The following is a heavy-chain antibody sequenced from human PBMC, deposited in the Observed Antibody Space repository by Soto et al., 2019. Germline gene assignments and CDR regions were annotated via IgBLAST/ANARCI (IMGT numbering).Heavy chain of an antibody. CDR1: GGSFTSHV. CDR2: IIPIFGTV. Sequence: ASVKVSCKASGGSFTSHVISWVRQAPGQGLEWMGGIIPIFGTVNYAQKFQGRVTITADESTSTAYMELSSLRSGDTAVYYCARENSIASLSYYYGMDVWGQGTTVTVSS. V-gene: IGHV1-69*13. J-gene: IGHJ6*02. CDR3: ARENSIASLSYYYGMDV. D-gene: IGHD6-6*01.